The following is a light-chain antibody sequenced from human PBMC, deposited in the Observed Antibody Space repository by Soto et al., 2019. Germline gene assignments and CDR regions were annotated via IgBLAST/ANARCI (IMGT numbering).Light chain of an antibody. V-gene: IGKV1-5*03. CDR3: QQYNTYPWT. CDR1: QSITTY. Sequence: IQMTQSPSTLSASVGDRVTITCRASQSITTYLNWYRQKPGKAPKLLIYKASILEGGVPSRFSGSGSGTEFTLTISNLQPDDFASYCCQQYNTYPWTFGQGTKVDIK. J-gene: IGKJ1*01. CDR2: KAS.